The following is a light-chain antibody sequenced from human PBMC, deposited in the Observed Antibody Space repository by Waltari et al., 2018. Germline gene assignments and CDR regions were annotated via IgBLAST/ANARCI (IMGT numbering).Light chain of an antibody. CDR3: CSFTSRSTWV. CDR1: SSYVGGYTS. CDR2: DVS. V-gene: IGLV2-14*01. Sequence: QSALTQPASVSGSPGQSFTISCTGTSSYVGGYTSFSWYQQHPGKVPKLLIFDVSNRPSGVSNRFSGSKSGNTASLTISGLQAEDESDYYCCSFTSRSTWVFGGGTKLTVL. J-gene: IGLJ3*02.